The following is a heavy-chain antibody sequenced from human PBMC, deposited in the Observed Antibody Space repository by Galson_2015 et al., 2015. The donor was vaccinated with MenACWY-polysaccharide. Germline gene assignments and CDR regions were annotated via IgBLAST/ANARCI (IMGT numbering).Heavy chain of an antibody. V-gene: IGHV1-8*01. Sequence: SVKVSCKASGYNFSCYDINWVRQASGQGLEWMGWMNPNSGNTGYAQKFQGRVAMTRDTATSTAYMELRMLRYDDTAVYYCTRIIARKHTCVDSWGQGTLVSVS. J-gene: IGHJ4*02. CDR2: MNPNSGNT. CDR3: TRIIARKHTCVDS. D-gene: IGHD2-21*01. CDR1: GYNFSCYD.